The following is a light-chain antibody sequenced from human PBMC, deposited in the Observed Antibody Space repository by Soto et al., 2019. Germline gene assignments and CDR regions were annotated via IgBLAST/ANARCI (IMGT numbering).Light chain of an antibody. CDR1: SSDVGGYNY. V-gene: IGLV2-14*01. CDR3: SSYTSDSTYV. CDR2: DVS. J-gene: IGLJ1*01. Sequence: QSVPTQPASVSGSPGQSITISCTGTSSDVGGYNYVSWYQEHPGKAPKLMIYDVSNRPSGVSNRFSGSKSGNTASLTISGLQAEDEADYYCSSYTSDSTYVFGTGTKLTVL.